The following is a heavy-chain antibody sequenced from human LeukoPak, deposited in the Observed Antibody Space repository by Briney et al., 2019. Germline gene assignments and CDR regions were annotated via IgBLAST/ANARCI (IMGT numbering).Heavy chain of an antibody. J-gene: IGHJ3*01. D-gene: IGHD2-15*01. Sequence: GGSLRLSCAASGFTFSRHWMTWVRQAPGKGLEWVANIKQDGREIYYLDSVKGRFTISRDNAKNSLYLQMNSLRVEDTALYYFGRGPDVGFGCSPTLDGWGQGTMASDSS. V-gene: IGHV3-7*04. CDR2: IKQDGREI. CDR3: GRGPDVGFGCSPTLDG. CDR1: GFTFSRHW.